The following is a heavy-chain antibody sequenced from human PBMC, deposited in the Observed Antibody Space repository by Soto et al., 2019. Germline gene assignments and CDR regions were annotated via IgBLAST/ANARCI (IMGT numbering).Heavy chain of an antibody. CDR1: GFTFSSYA. J-gene: IGHJ6*02. CDR2: ISGSGGST. D-gene: IGHD3-22*01. V-gene: IGHV3-23*01. CDR3: ANWGITMIVVVGYYGMDV. Sequence: GGSLRLSCAASGFTFSSYAMSWVRQAPGKGLEWVSAISGSGGSTYYADSVKGRFTISRDNSKNTLYLQMNSLRAEDTAVYYCANWGITMIVVVGYYGMDVWGQGTTVTVSS.